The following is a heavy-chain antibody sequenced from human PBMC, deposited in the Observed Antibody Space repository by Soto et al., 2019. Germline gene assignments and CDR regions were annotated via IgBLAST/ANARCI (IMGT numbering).Heavy chain of an antibody. Sequence: GGSLRLSCAASGFTFSSYWMSWVRQAPGQGLEWVANIKQDGSEKYYVDSVKGRFTISRDNAKNSLYLQMNSLRAEDTAVYYCARGDSSGDDSGVYYGMDVCGQGTTVTVSS. J-gene: IGHJ6*02. CDR1: GFTFSSYW. D-gene: IGHD5-12*01. CDR3: ARGDSSGDDSGVYYGMDV. CDR2: IKQDGSEK. V-gene: IGHV3-7*03.